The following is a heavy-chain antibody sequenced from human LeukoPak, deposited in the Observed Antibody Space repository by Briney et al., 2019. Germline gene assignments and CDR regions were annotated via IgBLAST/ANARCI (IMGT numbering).Heavy chain of an antibody. Sequence: GGSLRLSCAASGFTFSSYAMHWVRQAPGKGLEWVAVISYDGSNKYYADSVKGRFTISRDNSKNTLYLQMNSLRAEDTAVYYCAKGPLIEVAGTTWDYWGQGTLVTVSS. CDR1: GFTFSSYA. CDR2: ISYDGSNK. D-gene: IGHD6-19*01. J-gene: IGHJ4*02. V-gene: IGHV3-30-3*01. CDR3: AKGPLIEVAGTTWDY.